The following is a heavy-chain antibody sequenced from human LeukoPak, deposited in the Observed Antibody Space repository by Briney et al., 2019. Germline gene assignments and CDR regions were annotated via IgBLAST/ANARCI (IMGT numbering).Heavy chain of an antibody. D-gene: IGHD3-10*01. CDR2: IYTSGST. CDR3: ARDPLWFGGSDY. V-gene: IGHV4-61*02. Sequence: SQTLSLTCTVSGGSISSGSYYWSWIRQPAGKGLEWIGRIYTSGSTNYNPSLKSRVTISVDTSKNQFSLKLSSVTAADTAVYYCARDPLWFGGSDYWGQGTLVTVSS. CDR1: GGSISSGSYY. J-gene: IGHJ4*02.